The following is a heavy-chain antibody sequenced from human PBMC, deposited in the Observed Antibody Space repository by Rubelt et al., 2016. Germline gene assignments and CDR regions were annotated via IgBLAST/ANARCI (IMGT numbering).Heavy chain of an antibody. V-gene: IGHV3-49*05. CDR1: GFTFGDYA. J-gene: IGHJ6*02. D-gene: IGHD4-11*01. CDR3: TRGGYSNYESPYYYYGMDV. CDR2: IRSKAYGGTT. Sequence: GGGLVKPGRSLRLSRTASGFTFGDYAMSWFRQAPGKGLEWVGFIRSKAYGGTTEYAASVKGRFTISRDDSKSIAYLQMNSLKTEDTAVYYCTRGGYSNYESPYYYYGMDVWGQGTTVTVSS.